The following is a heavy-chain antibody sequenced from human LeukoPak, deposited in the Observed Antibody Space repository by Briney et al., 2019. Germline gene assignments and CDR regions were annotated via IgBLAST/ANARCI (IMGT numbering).Heavy chain of an antibody. Sequence: ASVKVSCKASGGTFSSYAISWVRQAPGQGLEWMGGIIPIFGTANYAQKFQGRVTITADESTSTAYMELSSLRSEDTAVYYCARSLGLRLARGPDCYDYWGQGTLVTVSS. CDR1: GGTFSSYA. J-gene: IGHJ4*02. D-gene: IGHD5/OR15-5a*01. CDR2: IIPIFGTA. CDR3: ARSLGLRLARGPDCYDY. V-gene: IGHV1-69*13.